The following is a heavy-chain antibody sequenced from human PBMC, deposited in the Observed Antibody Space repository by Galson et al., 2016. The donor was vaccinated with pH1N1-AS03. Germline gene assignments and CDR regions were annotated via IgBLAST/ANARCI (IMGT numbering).Heavy chain of an antibody. D-gene: IGHD3-22*01. V-gene: IGHV1-3*01. J-gene: IGHJ4*02. CDR1: GYTFTNYA. Sequence: SVKVSCKASGYTFTNYAVHWVRQAPGQRLEWMGWINADNTDTKYSQKFQDRVTITRDTFATTAYMELSSLRSEDTADYYCARTNYYHSSGDYWGQGTLVTVSS. CDR2: INADNTDT. CDR3: ARTNYYHSSGDY.